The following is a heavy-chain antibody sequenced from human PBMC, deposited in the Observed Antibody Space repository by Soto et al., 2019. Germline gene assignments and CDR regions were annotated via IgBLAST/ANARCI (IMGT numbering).Heavy chain of an antibody. CDR1: GFTFSSYG. V-gene: IGHV3-30*03. D-gene: IGHD6-13*01. CDR3: AGLYSSSWYLRY. Sequence: QVQLVESGGGVVQPGRSLRLSCAASGFTFSSYGMHWVRQAPGKGLEWVAVISYDGSNKYYADSVKGRFTISRDNSKNTLYLQKNGLRAEDTAVYYCAGLYSSSWYLRYWGQGTLVTVSS. CDR2: ISYDGSNK. J-gene: IGHJ4*02.